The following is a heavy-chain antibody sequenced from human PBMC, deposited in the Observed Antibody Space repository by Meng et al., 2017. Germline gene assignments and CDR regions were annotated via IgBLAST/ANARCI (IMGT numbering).Heavy chain of an antibody. CDR1: GFTFRNYW. CDR2: IKPDGTMT. Sequence: EVQLVESVGGVVQSVESLRLSCTAAGFTFRNYWMHWVRQAPGKGLVWVSRIKPDGTMTVYADSVKGRFTISRDNAKNTLYLQMNSLRSDDTAVYYCARSDWFDPWGQGTLVTVSS. V-gene: IGHV3-74*01. J-gene: IGHJ5*02. CDR3: ARSDWFDP.